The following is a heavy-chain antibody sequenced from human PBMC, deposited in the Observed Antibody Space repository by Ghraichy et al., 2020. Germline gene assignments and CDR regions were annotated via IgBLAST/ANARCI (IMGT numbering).Heavy chain of an antibody. CDR3: ARARSAISGFYFDY. J-gene: IGHJ4*02. CDR2: IYYNGGT. V-gene: IGHV4-30-4*01. Sequence: SQTLSLTCTVSGGSISSGGYYWSWIRQPPGKGLEWIGNIYYNGGTQYNPSLESQVTISVDTSNNQFSLKLNSVTAADTAVYSCARARSAISGFYFDYWGQGTLVTVSS. D-gene: IGHD3-10*01. CDR1: GGSISSGGYY.